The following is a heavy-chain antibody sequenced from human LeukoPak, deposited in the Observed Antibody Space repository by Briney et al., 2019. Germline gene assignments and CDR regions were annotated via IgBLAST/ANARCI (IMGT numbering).Heavy chain of an antibody. V-gene: IGHV3-48*01. D-gene: IGHD6-13*01. Sequence: PGGSLRLSCAPSGFTFSNYNMNWVRQAPGKGLEWVSFINSTGHTIYYADSVKGRFTISRDNAKNSLYLQMNSLRAEDTAVYYCARDARATEDSSNWNWFDPWGQGTLVTVSS. CDR1: GFTFSNYN. CDR2: INSTGHTI. CDR3: ARDARATEDSSNWNWFDP. J-gene: IGHJ5*02.